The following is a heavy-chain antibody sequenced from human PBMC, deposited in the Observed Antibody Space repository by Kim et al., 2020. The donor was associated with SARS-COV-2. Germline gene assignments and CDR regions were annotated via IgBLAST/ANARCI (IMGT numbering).Heavy chain of an antibody. CDR1: GFVVSASA. Sequence: GGSLRLTCAASGFVVSASAMSWVRQSPGKGLKWVANVNRDGSQRHYVDSVKGRFTISRDNAKNSLYLQMNSLRPEDTAVYYCARDGGDPFSSTSNSWGQG. V-gene: IGHV3-7*01. CDR3: ARDGGDPFSSTSNS. D-gene: IGHD2-21*02. CDR2: VNRDGSQR. J-gene: IGHJ4*02.